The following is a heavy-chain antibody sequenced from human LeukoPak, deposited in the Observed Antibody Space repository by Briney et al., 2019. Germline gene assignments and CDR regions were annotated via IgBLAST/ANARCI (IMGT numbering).Heavy chain of an antibody. CDR1: GYTLTELS. CDR2: FDPEDGET. Sequence: ASVKVSCKVSGYTLTELSMHWVRQAPGKGLEWMGGFDPEDGETIYAQKFQGRVTMTEDTSTDTAYMELSSLRSEDTAVYYCATGHGNWKGPQFDYWGQGILVTVSS. CDR3: ATGHGNWKGPQFDY. V-gene: IGHV1-24*01. J-gene: IGHJ4*02. D-gene: IGHD1-20*01.